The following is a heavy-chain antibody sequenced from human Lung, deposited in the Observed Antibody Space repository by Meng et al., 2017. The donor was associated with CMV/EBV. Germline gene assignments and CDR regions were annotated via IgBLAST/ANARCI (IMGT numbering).Heavy chain of an antibody. CDR1: GFIFSSYG. CDR3: AKDGWGKATSRIDY. V-gene: IGHV3-30*02. D-gene: IGHD6-19*01. J-gene: IGHJ4*02. CDR2: IRYDGSNK. Sequence: GESLKISCAASGFIFSSYGMHWVRQAPGKGLEWVAFIRYDGSNKYYADSVKGRFTISRDNSKNTLYLQMNSLRAEETAVYYCAKDGWGKATSRIDYWGQGTLVTVSS.